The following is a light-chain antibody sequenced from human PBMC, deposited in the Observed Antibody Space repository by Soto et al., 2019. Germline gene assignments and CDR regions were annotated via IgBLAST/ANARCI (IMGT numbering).Light chain of an antibody. Sequence: QSVLTQPASVSGAPGQWFTISCTGRSSNIGAAYYGPWYQQLPGTAPKLLIYGNSNRPAGVHNRFSGSKSGTSASLTISGLQADAAAHYYGQSYSSSLSVLFGGGTKLTVL. V-gene: IGLV1-40*01. CDR3: QSYSSSLSVL. CDR2: GNS. CDR1: SSNIGAAYY. J-gene: IGLJ2*01.